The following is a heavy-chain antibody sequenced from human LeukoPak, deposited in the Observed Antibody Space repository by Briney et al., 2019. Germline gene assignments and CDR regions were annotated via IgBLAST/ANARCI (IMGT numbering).Heavy chain of an antibody. J-gene: IGHJ4*02. CDR1: GFTFSGSA. CDR3: ARLWFGDRTFDY. D-gene: IGHD3-10*01. Sequence: GGSLRLSCAASGFTFSGSAMHWVRQASGKGLEWVGRIRSKANSYATAYAASVKGRFTISRDDSKNTAYLQMNSLKTEDTAVYYCARLWFGDRTFDYWGQGTLVTVSS. CDR2: IRSKANSYAT. V-gene: IGHV3-73*01.